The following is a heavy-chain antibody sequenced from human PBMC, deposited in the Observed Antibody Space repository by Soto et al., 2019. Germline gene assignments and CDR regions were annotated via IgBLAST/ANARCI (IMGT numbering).Heavy chain of an antibody. V-gene: IGHV3-30-3*01. Sequence: GGSLRLSCAASGFTFSSYAFEWIRRAPGKGLEWVAVISYDGSTKFYADSVKGRFTISRDNSKNTLYLQMNSLRAEDTGVYYCARDQSSTVIPSTHFDPWGQGTLVTVSS. CDR3: ARDQSSTVIPSTHFDP. J-gene: IGHJ5*02. CDR2: ISYDGSTK. D-gene: IGHD4-17*01. CDR1: GFTFSSYA.